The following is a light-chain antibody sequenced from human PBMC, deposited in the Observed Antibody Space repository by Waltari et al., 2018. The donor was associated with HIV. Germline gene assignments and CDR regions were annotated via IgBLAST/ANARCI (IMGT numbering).Light chain of an antibody. CDR2: DAS. CDR1: QDISAF. CDR3: QQLHTFPPT. J-gene: IGKJ4*01. V-gene: IGKV1-9*01. Sequence: DIQLTPSPSFLSASVGDRVTVACRASQDISAFLAWYQQKPGTAPSLLIYDASTLYSGVPSRFRGSGSGTEFPLTISRPQPEVFVSYDCQQLHTFPPTFGGGTKV.